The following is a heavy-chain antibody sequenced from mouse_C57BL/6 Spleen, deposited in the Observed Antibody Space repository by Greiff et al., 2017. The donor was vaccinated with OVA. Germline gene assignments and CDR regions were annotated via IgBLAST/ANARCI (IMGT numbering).Heavy chain of an antibody. CDR1: GFTFSDYG. V-gene: IGHV5-17*01. Sequence: EVNLVESGGGLVKPGGSLKLSCAASGFTFSDYGMHWVRQAPEKGLEWVAYISSGSSTIYYADTVKGRFTISRDNAKNTLFLQMTSLRSEDTAMYYCARKKGDYYGSSYFDDWGQGTTLTVSS. J-gene: IGHJ2*01. CDR2: ISSGSSTI. D-gene: IGHD1-1*01. CDR3: ARKKGDYYGSSYFDD.